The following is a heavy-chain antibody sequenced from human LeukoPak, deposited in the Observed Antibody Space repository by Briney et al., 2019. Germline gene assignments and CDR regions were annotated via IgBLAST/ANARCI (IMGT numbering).Heavy chain of an antibody. Sequence: GESLKISCQGSGYSFTNYRICWVRQMPGKGLEWMGRINPIDSYTKYSPSFQGHVTILVDKSINTAYLQWSSLKASDTAIYYCARRGSGSYLDFDYWGQGTVVTVSS. V-gene: IGHV5-10-1*01. J-gene: IGHJ4*02. CDR3: ARRGSGSYLDFDY. D-gene: IGHD3-10*01. CDR1: GYSFTNYR. CDR2: INPIDSYT.